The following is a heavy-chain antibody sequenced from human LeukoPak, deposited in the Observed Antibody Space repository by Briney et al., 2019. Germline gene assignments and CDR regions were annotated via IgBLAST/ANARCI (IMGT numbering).Heavy chain of an antibody. V-gene: IGHV4-34*01. CDR3: ARRGYYYGSGSTKIRRPHNGRRFDY. CDR2: INHSGST. J-gene: IGHJ4*02. CDR1: GGSFSGYY. D-gene: IGHD3-10*01. Sequence: SETLSLTCAVYGGSFSGYYWSWIRQPPGKGLEWIGEINHSGSTNYNPSLKSRVTISVDTSKNQFSLKLSSVTAADTAVYYCARRGYYYGSGSTKIRRPHNGRRFDYWGQGTLVTVSS.